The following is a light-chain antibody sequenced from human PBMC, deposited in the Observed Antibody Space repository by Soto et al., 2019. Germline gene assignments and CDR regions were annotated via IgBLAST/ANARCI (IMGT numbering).Light chain of an antibody. CDR1: QTIIRY. Sequence: DIQMTQSPSSLSASVGDRVSITCRASQTIIRYLSWYQQKPGKAPKLLISAASSLQSGVSSRFNGSRSGTDFTLTIRSLKSEDLATYYCQQTYSTPWTFGLGTKV. CDR3: QQTYSTPWT. CDR2: AAS. J-gene: IGKJ1*01. V-gene: IGKV1-39*01.